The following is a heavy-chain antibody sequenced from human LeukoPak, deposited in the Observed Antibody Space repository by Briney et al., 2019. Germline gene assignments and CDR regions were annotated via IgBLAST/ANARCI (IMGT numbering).Heavy chain of an antibody. CDR2: IYYSGST. J-gene: IGHJ6*03. D-gene: IGHD6-13*01. CDR3: ARGPYSSSWYSYYYYMDV. V-gene: IGHV4-39*07. CDR1: GGSISSSSYY. Sequence: PSETLSLTCTVSGGSISSSSYYWGWIRQPPGKGLEWIGSIYYSGSTYYNPSLKSRVTISVDTSKNQFSLKLSSVTAADTAVYYCARGPYSSSWYSYYYYMDVWGKGTTVTISS.